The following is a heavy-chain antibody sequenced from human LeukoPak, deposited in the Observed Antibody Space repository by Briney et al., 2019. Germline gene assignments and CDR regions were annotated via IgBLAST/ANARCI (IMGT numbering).Heavy chain of an antibody. Sequence: ASVKVSCKASGYTFTGYYMHWVRQAPGQGLEWMGWINPNSGGTNYAQKFQGRVTMTRDTSTSTAYMELRSLRSDDTAVYYCARHTLATAARRPNWFDPWGQGTLVTVSS. CDR2: INPNSGGT. D-gene: IGHD2-2*02. CDR1: GYTFTGYY. J-gene: IGHJ5*02. CDR3: ARHTLATAARRPNWFDP. V-gene: IGHV1-2*02.